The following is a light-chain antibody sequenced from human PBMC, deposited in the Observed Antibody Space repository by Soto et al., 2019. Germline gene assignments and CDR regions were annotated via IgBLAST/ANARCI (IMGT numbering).Light chain of an antibody. CDR1: QGISSW. CDR3: QQADTFPLP. CDR2: AAS. V-gene: IGKV1-12*01. J-gene: IGKJ4*01. Sequence: DIQMTQSPSSVSASVGDRVTITCRASQGISSWVAWYQQKPGKAPNLLIYAASSLQSGVASRFSGSGSGTEFTLTISSLQPEDFATYYCQQADTFPLPFGGGTKVEIK.